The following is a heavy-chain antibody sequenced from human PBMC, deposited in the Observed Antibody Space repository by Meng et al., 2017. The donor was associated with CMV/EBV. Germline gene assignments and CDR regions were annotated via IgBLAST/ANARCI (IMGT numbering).Heavy chain of an antibody. J-gene: IGHJ3*02. V-gene: IGHV3-66*02. CDR1: GFTVSSNY. CDR2: IYSGGST. D-gene: IGHD6-13*01. Sequence: GESLKISCAASGFTVSSNYMSWDRQAPGKGLEWVSVIYSGGSTYYADSVKGRFTISRDNSKNTLYLQMNSLRAEDTAVYYCARERIAAAGTDAFDIWGQGTMVTVSS. CDR3: ARERIAAAGTDAFDI.